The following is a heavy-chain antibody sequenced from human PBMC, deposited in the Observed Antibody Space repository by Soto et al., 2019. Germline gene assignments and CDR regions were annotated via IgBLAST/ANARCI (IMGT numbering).Heavy chain of an antibody. Sequence: TSEMLSVTWTVAYGSISSSSYYWGWIRQPPGKGLEWIGSIYYSGSTYYNPSLKSRVTISVDTSKNQFSLKLSSVTAADTAVYYCARHRIDTMVRGVMRDYYYYYMDVWGKGTTVTVS. D-gene: IGHD3-10*01. CDR2: IYYSGST. CDR1: YGSISSSSYY. J-gene: IGHJ6*03. CDR3: ARHRIDTMVRGVMRDYYYYYMDV. V-gene: IGHV4-39*01.